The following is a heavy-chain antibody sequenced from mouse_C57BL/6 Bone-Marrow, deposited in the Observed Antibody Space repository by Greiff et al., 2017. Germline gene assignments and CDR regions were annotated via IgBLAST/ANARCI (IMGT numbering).Heavy chain of an antibody. CDR3: ARWLPYYFDY. CDR1: GYTFTSYW. V-gene: IGHV1-50*01. D-gene: IGHD2-2*01. Sequence: QVQLQQPGAELVKPGASVKLSCKASGYTFTSYWMQWVNQRPGQGLEWIGEIDPSDSYTNYNQKFKGKATLTVDTSSSTAYRQLSSLTSEDSAVYYCARWLPYYFDYWGQGTTLPVSS. CDR2: IDPSDSYT. J-gene: IGHJ2*01.